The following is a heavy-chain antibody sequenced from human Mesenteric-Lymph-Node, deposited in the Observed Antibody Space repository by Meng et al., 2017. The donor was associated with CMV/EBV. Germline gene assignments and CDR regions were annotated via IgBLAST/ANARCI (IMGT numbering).Heavy chain of an antibody. D-gene: IGHD3-9*01. CDR2: INHSGST. V-gene: IGHV4-34*01. Sequence: HVELHQWGAGLLKPSRTLSVTCAVYGGSFSGYYWNWIRQSPEKGLEWIGEINHSGSTTYNPSFTSRIIISVDTSTNQISLNMSSVTAADTAVYYCARGSSYDILTGYFDYWGQGALVTVFS. J-gene: IGHJ4*02. CDR1: GGSFSGYY. CDR3: ARGSSYDILTGYFDY.